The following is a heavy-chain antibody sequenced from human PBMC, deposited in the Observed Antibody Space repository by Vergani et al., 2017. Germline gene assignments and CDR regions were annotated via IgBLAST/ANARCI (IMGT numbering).Heavy chain of an antibody. CDR1: GFSLTTYGMR. J-gene: IGHJ4*02. D-gene: IGHD3-16*02. CDR2: IDWDDDT. V-gene: IGHV2-70*04. Sequence: QVTLKESGPALVKPTQTLTLTCTFSGFSLTTYGMRVSWIRQPPGKALEWLARIDWDDDTYYRTSLRTRLTISKDTFKNQVALTMTNMDPVDTATYYCAHKRNRWDDIWGTYLAVDYWGQGTLVTVSS. CDR3: AHKRNRWDDIWGTYLAVDY.